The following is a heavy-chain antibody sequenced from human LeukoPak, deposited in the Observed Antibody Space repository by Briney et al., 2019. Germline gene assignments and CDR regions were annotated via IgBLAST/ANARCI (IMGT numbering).Heavy chain of an antibody. CDR3: AKEPGFSGYDSYFDY. D-gene: IGHD5-12*01. Sequence: GGSLRLSCAASGFTFDDYAMHWVRQAPGKGLEWVSGISWNSGSIGYADSVKGRFTISRDNAKNSLYLQMNSLRAEDTALYYCAKEPGFSGYDSYFDYWGQGTLVTVSS. CDR1: GFTFDDYA. V-gene: IGHV3-9*01. J-gene: IGHJ4*02. CDR2: ISWNSGSI.